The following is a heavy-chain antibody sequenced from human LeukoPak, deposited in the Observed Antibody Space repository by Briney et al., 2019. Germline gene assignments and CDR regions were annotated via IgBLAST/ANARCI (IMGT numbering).Heavy chain of an antibody. CDR3: TTRSGDFWSGFVN. J-gene: IGHJ4*02. D-gene: IGHD3-3*01. CDR2: FDPEEAKM. V-gene: IGHV1-24*01. Sequence: ASVTVPCKVSRNSLSELSIQWVLHATGKELEHMGGFDPEEAKMVYAQNFQGRFTMTVYTFTQTVYMELRGLTSDGTSVYYLTTRSGDFWSGFVNWGQGTLVTVSS. CDR1: RNSLSELS.